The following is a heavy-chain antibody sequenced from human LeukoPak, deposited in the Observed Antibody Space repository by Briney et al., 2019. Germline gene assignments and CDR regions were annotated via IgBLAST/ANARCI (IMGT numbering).Heavy chain of an antibody. CDR3: ARVTFGGVTSDRFDP. J-gene: IGHJ5*02. D-gene: IGHD3-16*01. CDR1: GYTFTSYA. CDR2: INAGNGNT. V-gene: IGHV1-3*01. Sequence: ASVKVSCKASGYTFTSYAMHWVRQAPGQRLEWMGWINAGNGNTKYSQKFQGGVTITRDTSASTAYMELSSLRSEDTAVYYCARVTFGGVTSDRFDPWGQGTLVTVSS.